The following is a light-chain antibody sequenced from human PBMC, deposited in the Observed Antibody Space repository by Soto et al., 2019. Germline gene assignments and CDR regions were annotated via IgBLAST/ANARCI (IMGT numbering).Light chain of an antibody. Sequence: IVMTQSPATLSMSPGERATLSCRASQSLNRDLAWYQQKPGQSPRLLIFGASIRATGIPARFSGSGSGTEFTLTIGSLRYEDCELYYCQQYNNWPGTLGQGTKVDIK. CDR2: GAS. CDR3: QQYNNWPGT. J-gene: IGKJ1*01. CDR1: QSLNRD. V-gene: IGKV3-15*01.